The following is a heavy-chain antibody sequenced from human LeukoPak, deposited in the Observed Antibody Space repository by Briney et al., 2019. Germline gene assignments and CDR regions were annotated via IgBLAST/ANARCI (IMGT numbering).Heavy chain of an antibody. CDR1: GYIFSSYW. CDR3: ARLDTSGYYYYGMDV. CDR2: IYPGDSEP. Sequence: GESLKISCKASGYIFSSYWSCWVRQMPGKGLEWMGIIYPGDSEPRYSPSFQGQVIISADKSISTVYLQWSSLKASDTAMYYCARLDTSGYYYYGMDVWGQGTTVTVSS. D-gene: IGHD3-22*01. V-gene: IGHV5-51*01. J-gene: IGHJ6*02.